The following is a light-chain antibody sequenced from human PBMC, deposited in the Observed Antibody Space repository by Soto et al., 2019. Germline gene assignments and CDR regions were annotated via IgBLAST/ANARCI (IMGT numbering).Light chain of an antibody. CDR2: GAS. J-gene: IGKJ1*01. V-gene: IGKV3-15*01. Sequence: EIVLPQSPGTLSWSPGERVTLSCRASQRVSSNLAWYPQKPGQAPRLLIYGASTRATGIPARFSGSGSGKEFTLTISSLQSEDFAVYYCQQYNNWPTWTFGQGTKVDIK. CDR3: QQYNNWPTWT. CDR1: QRVSSN.